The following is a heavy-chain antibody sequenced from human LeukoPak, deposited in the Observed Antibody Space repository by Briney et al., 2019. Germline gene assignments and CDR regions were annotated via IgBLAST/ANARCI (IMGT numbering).Heavy chain of an antibody. CDR1: GLTFSTYA. V-gene: IGHV3-23*01. J-gene: IGHJ4*01. CDR2: IFGGGST. Sequence: GGSLRLSCAASGLTFSTYAMRWIRQAPGRGLEWVSVIFGGGSTYFADSVKGRFTVSRDNSKNTLYLQMNSLRAEDTAVYYCAKGGIVVPTKYYFDRWGHRTLVTVSS. CDR3: AKGGIVVPTKYYFDR. D-gene: IGHD2-2*01.